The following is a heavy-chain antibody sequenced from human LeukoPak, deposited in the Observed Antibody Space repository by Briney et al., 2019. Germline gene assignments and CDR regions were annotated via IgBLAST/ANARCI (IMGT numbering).Heavy chain of an antibody. V-gene: IGHV4-34*04. CDR2: INHSGST. Sequence: SETLSLTCAVYGGSFSGYYWIWIRQPPGKGLEWVGEINHSGSTNHNPSLKGRATLSVDPSKNQFSLKLGSVTAADTAVYYCAREGLNMVRGIIPKEAWGWFDPWGQGTLVTVSA. D-gene: IGHD3-10*01. J-gene: IGHJ5*02. CDR3: AREGLNMVRGIIPKEAWGWFDP. CDR1: GGSFSGYY.